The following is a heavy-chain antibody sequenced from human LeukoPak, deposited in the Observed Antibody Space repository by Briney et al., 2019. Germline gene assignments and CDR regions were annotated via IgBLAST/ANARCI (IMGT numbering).Heavy chain of an antibody. CDR1: GFTFSTYW. CDR2: IKRDGSEK. CDR3: ARVYTGNRWHFDY. D-gene: IGHD2-2*02. Sequence: GGSLRLSCAASGFTFSTYWTSWVRQAPGKGLECVANIKRDGSEKYYVDSVKGRFTIFRDNAKSSLYLQMNSLRAEDTAVYFCARVYTGNRWHFDYWGQGTLVTVSS. J-gene: IGHJ4*02. V-gene: IGHV3-7*03.